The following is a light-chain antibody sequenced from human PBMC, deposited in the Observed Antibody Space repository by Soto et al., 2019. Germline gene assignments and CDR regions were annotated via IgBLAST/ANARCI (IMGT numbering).Light chain of an antibody. CDR2: DAS. Sequence: IVMTQSPATLSVSPGERATLSCRASQAISDNLAWYQHKPGQPPRLLIYDASTRATGIPARFSGGGSGPEFNLTISSLQYEDFAVYYCQMYDNWLTGTCGQGTKVDIK. CDR1: QAISDN. CDR3: QMYDNWLTGT. V-gene: IGKV3-15*01. J-gene: IGKJ1*01.